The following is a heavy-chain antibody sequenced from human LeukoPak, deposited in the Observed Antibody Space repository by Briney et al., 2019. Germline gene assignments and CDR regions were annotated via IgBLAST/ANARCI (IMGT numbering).Heavy chain of an antibody. CDR3: ARGPDFDWLLYYWYFDL. D-gene: IGHD3-9*01. CDR1: GGSISSYY. V-gene: IGHV4-59*08. CDR2: IYYSGST. J-gene: IGHJ2*01. Sequence: SETLSLTCTVSGGSISSYYWSWIRQPPGKGLEWIGYIYYSGSTNYNPSLKSRVTISVDTSKNQFSLKLSSVTAADTAVYYCARGPDFDWLLYYWYFDLWGRGTLVTVSS.